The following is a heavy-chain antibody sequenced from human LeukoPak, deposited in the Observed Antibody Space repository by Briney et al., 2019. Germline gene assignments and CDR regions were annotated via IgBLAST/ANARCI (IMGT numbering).Heavy chain of an antibody. CDR3: ARAAHDFWSGYSYYFDY. Sequence: SETLSLTCAVYGGSFSGYYWSWIRQPPGKGLEWIGEINHRGSTNYNPSLKSRVTISVDTSKNQFSLKLSSVTAADTAVYYCARAAHDFWSGYSYYFDYWGQGTLVTVSS. CDR2: INHRGST. CDR1: GGSFSGYY. V-gene: IGHV4-34*01. D-gene: IGHD3-3*01. J-gene: IGHJ4*02.